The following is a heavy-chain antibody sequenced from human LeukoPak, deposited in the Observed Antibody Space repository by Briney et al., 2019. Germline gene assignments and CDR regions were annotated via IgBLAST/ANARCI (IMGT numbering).Heavy chain of an antibody. CDR1: GFTFNEYY. CDR3: AKAPVTSCRGAYCYPFDS. J-gene: IGHJ4*02. D-gene: IGHD2-21*01. Sequence: GGSLRLSCAASGFTFNEYYMSWIRQAPGKGLEWISYISTSGITIHYADSVKGRFTISRDNTKNSLYLQMNSLRAEDAAVYFCAKAPVTSCRGAYCYPFDSWGQGTLVTVSS. V-gene: IGHV3-11*01. CDR2: ISTSGITI.